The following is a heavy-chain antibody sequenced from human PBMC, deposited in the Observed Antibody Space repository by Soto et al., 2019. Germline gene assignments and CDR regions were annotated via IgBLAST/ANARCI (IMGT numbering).Heavy chain of an antibody. J-gene: IGHJ4*02. Sequence: SETLSLTCTVSGGSISSADYYWSWIRQPPGKGLEWIGHIYYSGSTDYNPSLKSRVSISVDTSKTQFSLKLSSVTAADTAVYYCATTYYDYVWDQRGYFDYWGQGTLVTVSS. CDR2: IYYSGST. CDR1: GGSISSADYY. V-gene: IGHV4-30-4*01. D-gene: IGHD3-16*01. CDR3: ATTYYDYVWDQRGYFDY.